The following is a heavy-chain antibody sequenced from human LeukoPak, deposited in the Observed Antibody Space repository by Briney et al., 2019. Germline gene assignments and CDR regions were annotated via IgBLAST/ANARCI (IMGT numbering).Heavy chain of an antibody. CDR3: ARQMGDSRAFDI. V-gene: IGHV5-51*01. Sequence: PGASLQISCEGSGYIFTNYWIAWGRQMPGIGLEWMGINYPGDSNTRYSPSFQGQVTMSADKSISTAYLQWSSLKASDTAMYYCARQMGDSRAFDIWGQGTMVTVSS. D-gene: IGHD2-21*02. J-gene: IGHJ3*02. CDR2: NYPGDSNT. CDR1: GYIFTNYW.